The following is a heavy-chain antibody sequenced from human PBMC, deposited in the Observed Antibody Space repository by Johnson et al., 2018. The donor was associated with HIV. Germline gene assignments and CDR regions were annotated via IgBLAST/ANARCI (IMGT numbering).Heavy chain of an antibody. CDR2: INWNGGRT. J-gene: IGHJ3*01. D-gene: IGHD1-26*01. V-gene: IGHV3-20*04. Sequence: VQLVESGGGVVRPGGSLRLSCAASGFNFDDYCMSWVRQAPGKGLEWVSGINWNGGRTGYADSVKGRFTISRDNAKNSLYLQMNSLRPEDTAVYYCTRGSFTDDAFDVWGLGTMVTVSS. CDR3: TRGSFTDDAFDV. CDR1: GFNFDDYC.